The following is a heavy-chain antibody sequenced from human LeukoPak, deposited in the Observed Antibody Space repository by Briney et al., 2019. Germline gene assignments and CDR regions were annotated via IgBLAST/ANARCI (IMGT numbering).Heavy chain of an antibody. D-gene: IGHD6-19*01. CDR1: GFTLSSYE. Sequence: GGSLRLSCIVSGFTLSSYEMSWIRKAPGKGLEWVASIEYSGGSAYYADSVKGRFSISREDSKNTLYLQLNSQRAEDTALYYCTRNSGWYGTSWGQGTLVTVSS. V-gene: IGHV3-23*01. CDR3: TRNSGWYGTS. CDR2: IEYSGGSA. J-gene: IGHJ4*02.